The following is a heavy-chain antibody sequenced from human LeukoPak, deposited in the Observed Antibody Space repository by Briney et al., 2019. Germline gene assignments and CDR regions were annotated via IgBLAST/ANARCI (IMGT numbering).Heavy chain of an antibody. CDR1: GFTYRNAL. CDR3: PTGWWGELDFDY. D-gene: IGHD3-16*01. CDR2: IKSKTAGGTT. J-gene: IGHJ4*02. Sequence: PGGPLRHLCAASGFTYRNALLSWIHQAPWQGPDRVGRIKSKTAGGTTDYAAPVKGRFTLPRDDSKNTLYLQMNSLKTEDTAVYYCPTGWWGELDFDYWGQGTLVTVSS. V-gene: IGHV3-15*01.